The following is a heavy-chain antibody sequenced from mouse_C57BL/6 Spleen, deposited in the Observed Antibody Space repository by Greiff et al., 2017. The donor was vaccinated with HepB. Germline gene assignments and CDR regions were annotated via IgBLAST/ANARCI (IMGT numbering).Heavy chain of an antibody. CDR3: ARGYGGAMDY. J-gene: IGHJ4*01. CDR2: ISSGSSTI. CDR1: GFTFSDYG. V-gene: IGHV5-17*01. D-gene: IGHD1-1*01. Sequence: EVKLEESGGGLVKPGGSLKLSCAASGFTFSDYGMHWVRQAPEKGLEWVAYISSGSSTIYYADTVKGRFTISRDNAKNTLFLQMTSLRSEDTAMYYCARGYGGAMDYWGQGTSVTVSS.